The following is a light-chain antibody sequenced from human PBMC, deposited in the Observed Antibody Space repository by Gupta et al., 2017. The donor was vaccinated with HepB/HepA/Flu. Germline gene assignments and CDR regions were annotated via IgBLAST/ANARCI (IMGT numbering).Light chain of an antibody. V-gene: IGKV4-1*01. CDR2: WAS. Sequence: DIVMTQSPDSLAVSLGERASINCKSSQTGLDSSNNRNYLTWYQQKPGQPPKLLFYWASTRESGVPDRFSGSGSGTDFTLTISILHAEDVAIYYCQQEDNTPWTFGQGTKVEIK. J-gene: IGKJ1*01. CDR3: QQEDNTPWT. CDR1: QTGLDSSNNRNY.